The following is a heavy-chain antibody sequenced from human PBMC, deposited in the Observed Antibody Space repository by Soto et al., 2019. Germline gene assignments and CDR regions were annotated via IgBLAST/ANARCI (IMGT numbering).Heavy chain of an antibody. D-gene: IGHD3-10*01. J-gene: IGHJ5*02. Sequence: QLQLQESGPGLVKPSETLSLTCTVSGGSISSSPYYWGWIRQPPGKGLECIGIINYSGTTYNNPSLKSRVTMSVDTTKNQFSLNLKSVTAADTAVYYCARAGNWFDPWGQGTLVTVSS. CDR3: ARAGNWFDP. CDR2: INYSGTT. CDR1: GGSISSSPYY. V-gene: IGHV4-39*01.